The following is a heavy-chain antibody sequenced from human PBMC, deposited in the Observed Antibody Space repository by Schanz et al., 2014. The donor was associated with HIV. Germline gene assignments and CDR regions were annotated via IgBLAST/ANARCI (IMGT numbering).Heavy chain of an antibody. J-gene: IGHJ6*02. CDR1: GFTFSGYG. D-gene: IGHD2-2*01. CDR2: IWNDGKNR. CDR3: ARDGAMAFSLGMDV. V-gene: IGHV3-33*01. Sequence: QVQLVESGGGVAQPGRSLRLSCAVSGFTFSGYGMHWVRQAPGKGLEWVAVIWNDGKNRDYADSVKGRFTISRDNSKNTLYLQMNRMRTEDTAVYYCARDGAMAFSLGMDVWGQGTTVTVSS.